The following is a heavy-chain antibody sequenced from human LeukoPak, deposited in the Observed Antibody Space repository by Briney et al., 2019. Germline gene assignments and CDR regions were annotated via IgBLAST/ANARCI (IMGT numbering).Heavy chain of an antibody. V-gene: IGHV3-49*04. Sequence: GGSLRLSCTTSGFTFDDYAMNWVRQVPGKGLEWVGFIRRIAYGGATEYGASVKGRFTFSRDDSKSIAYLHLNSLKTEDTAVYHCTRSTCSGGSCYSPFDYWGQGTLVTVSS. J-gene: IGHJ4*02. CDR2: IRRIAYGGAT. D-gene: IGHD2-15*01. CDR3: TRSTCSGGSCYSPFDY. CDR1: GFTFDDYA.